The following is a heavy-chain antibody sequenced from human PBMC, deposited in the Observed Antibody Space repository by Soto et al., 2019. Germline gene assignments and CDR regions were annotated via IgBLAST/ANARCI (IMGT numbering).Heavy chain of an antibody. V-gene: IGHV1-69*06. J-gene: IGHJ6*02. D-gene: IGHD3-3*01. Sequence: SVKDSCKASGGTFSSYAISWVRQAHGQGLEWMGGIIPIFGTANYAQKFQGRVTITADKSTSTAYMELSSLRSEDTAVYYCARVFYDFWSGYSLDYYYYYGMDVWGQGTTVTVSS. CDR2: IIPIFGTA. CDR1: GGTFSSYA. CDR3: ARVFYDFWSGYSLDYYYYYGMDV.